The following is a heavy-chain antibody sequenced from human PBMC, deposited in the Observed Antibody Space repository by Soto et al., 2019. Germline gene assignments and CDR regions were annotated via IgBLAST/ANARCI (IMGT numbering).Heavy chain of an antibody. V-gene: IGHV4-34*01. D-gene: IGHD3-10*01. CDR2: INHSGST. Sequence: SETLSLTCAVYGGSFSGYYWSWIRQPPGKGLAWIGEINHSGSTNYNPSLKSRVTISVDTSKNQFSLTLTSVTAADTAVYYCARKSERGVIRIIWFDPWGQGTLVTVSS. CDR3: ARKSERGVIRIIWFDP. CDR1: GGSFSGYY. J-gene: IGHJ5*02.